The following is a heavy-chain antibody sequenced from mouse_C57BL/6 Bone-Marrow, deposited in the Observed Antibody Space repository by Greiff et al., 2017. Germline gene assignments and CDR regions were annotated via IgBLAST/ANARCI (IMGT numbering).Heavy chain of an antibody. CDR2: IYPGSGST. V-gene: IGHV1-55*01. CDR1: GYTFTSYW. J-gene: IGHJ2*01. CDR3: ARRGGILRQYYFDY. Sequence: QVQLQQPGAELVKPGASVKMSCKASGYTFTSYWITWVKQRPGQGLEWIGDIYPGSGSTNYNEKFKSKATLTVDTSSSTAYMQLSSLTSEDSAVYYCARRGGILRQYYFDYWGQGTTLTVSS. D-gene: IGHD1-1*01.